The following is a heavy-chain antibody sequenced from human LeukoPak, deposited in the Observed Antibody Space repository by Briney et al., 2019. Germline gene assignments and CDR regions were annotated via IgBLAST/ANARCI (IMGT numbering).Heavy chain of an antibody. V-gene: IGHV3-53*01. CDR1: GFTVSSNY. CDR2: IYSGGAT. J-gene: IGHJ4*02. CDR3: ARAAYDNSGYLTL. D-gene: IGHD3-22*01. Sequence: GGSLRLSCAASGFTVSSNYMTWVRQAPGRGLEWVSVIYSGGATSYADSVKGRFTISRDSSRNTLYLQMNSLRAEDTAVYYCARAAYDNSGYLTLWGQGTLVTVSS.